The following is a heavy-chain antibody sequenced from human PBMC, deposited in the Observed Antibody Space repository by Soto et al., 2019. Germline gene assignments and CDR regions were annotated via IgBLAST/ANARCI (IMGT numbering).Heavy chain of an antibody. J-gene: IGHJ5*02. V-gene: IGHV3-30*03. Sequence: ESGGGVVQPGRSLRLACAASGFTFSTYGIHWVRQAPGKGLEWVAVVSSDGSNKYYADSVKGRFTISRDNSKNTLYLQMNSLKVEDTAVYYCARGRGGYLTLFDPWGQGTLVTVSS. D-gene: IGHD3-22*01. CDR3: ARGRGGYLTLFDP. CDR1: GFTFSTYG. CDR2: VSSDGSNK.